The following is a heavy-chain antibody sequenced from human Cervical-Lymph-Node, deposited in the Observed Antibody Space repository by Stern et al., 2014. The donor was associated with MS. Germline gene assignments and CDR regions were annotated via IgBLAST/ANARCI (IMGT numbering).Heavy chain of an antibody. Sequence: VQLLQSGAEVRKPGASVRVSCKVSGYSLSDLSMHWVRQAPGKGLEWLGGYDPEEGNTVYAQRFQGRVPMTEDTSTDTAYMELNSLRSDDTAVYHCATASRYDALDLWGQGTVVTVSS. CDR2: YDPEEGNT. CDR1: GYSLSDLS. J-gene: IGHJ3*01. CDR3: ATASRYDALDL. V-gene: IGHV1-24*01.